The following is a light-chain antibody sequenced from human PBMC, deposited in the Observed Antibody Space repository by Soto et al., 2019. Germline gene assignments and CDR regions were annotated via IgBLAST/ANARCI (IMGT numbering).Light chain of an antibody. Sequence: QSALTQPASVSGSPGQSIAISCTGTSSDVGGYDYVSWYQQQPDKAPKLMIYEVTKRPSGVSNRFSGSKSGNTASLTISGLQAEDEADYYCSSHTSGNTRVFGTGTKLTV. CDR3: SSHTSGNTRV. V-gene: IGLV2-14*01. CDR1: SSDVGGYDY. J-gene: IGLJ1*01. CDR2: EVT.